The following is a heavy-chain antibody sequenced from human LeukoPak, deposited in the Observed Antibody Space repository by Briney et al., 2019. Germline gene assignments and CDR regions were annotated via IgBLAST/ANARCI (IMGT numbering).Heavy chain of an antibody. CDR3: ARDAELTFGGVIADHDAFDI. Sequence: SGGSLRLSCAASGFTFGSYAMHWVREAPGKGVEWVAVISYDGSNKYYADSVKGRFTISRDNSKNTLYLQMNSLRAEDTAVYYCARDAELTFGGVIADHDAFDIWGQGTMVTVSS. D-gene: IGHD3-16*02. J-gene: IGHJ3*02. CDR2: ISYDGSNK. CDR1: GFTFGSYA. V-gene: IGHV3-30-3*01.